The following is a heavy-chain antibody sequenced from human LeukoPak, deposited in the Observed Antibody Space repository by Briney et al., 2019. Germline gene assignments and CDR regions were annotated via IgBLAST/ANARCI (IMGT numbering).Heavy chain of an antibody. J-gene: IGHJ4*02. D-gene: IGHD1-1*01. CDR2: IYHSGST. Sequence: PSGTLSLTCAVSGGSISSSNWWSWVRPPPGKGLEWIGEIYHSGSTNYNPSLKSRVTISVDTSKNQFSLKLSSVTAADTAVYYCARYTTGTTHFDYWGQGTLVTVSS. V-gene: IGHV4-4*02. CDR1: GGSISSSNW. CDR3: ARYTTGTTHFDY.